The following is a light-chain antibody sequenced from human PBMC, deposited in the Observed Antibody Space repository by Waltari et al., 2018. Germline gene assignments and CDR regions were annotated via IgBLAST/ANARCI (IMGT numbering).Light chain of an antibody. CDR3: QQYHNWPRGM. CDR2: GAS. J-gene: IGKJ1*01. Sequence: EIVLTQSPVTLSVSPGERVTLSCRASQSIGSHLAWYQQKPGQPPRLPIYGASPRASGIPARFSGSGSETDFTLTISSLQSEDSALYYCQQYHNWPRGMFGQGTKVEFK. V-gene: IGKV3-15*01. CDR1: QSIGSH.